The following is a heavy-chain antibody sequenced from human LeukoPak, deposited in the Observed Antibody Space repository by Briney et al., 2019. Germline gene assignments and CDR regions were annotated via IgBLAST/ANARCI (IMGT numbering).Heavy chain of an antibody. V-gene: IGHV3-23*01. CDR3: ARKDGDRSLTGYFVY. J-gene: IGHJ4*02. D-gene: IGHD4-17*01. Sequence: GGSLRLSCAASRFTFSSYAMSWVRQAPGKGLEWVSAISGSGSSTYYADSVKGRFTISRDNSKNTLYLQMNSLRAEDTAVYYCARKDGDRSLTGYFVYWGPGDLVTVSS. CDR1: RFTFSSYA. CDR2: ISGSGSST.